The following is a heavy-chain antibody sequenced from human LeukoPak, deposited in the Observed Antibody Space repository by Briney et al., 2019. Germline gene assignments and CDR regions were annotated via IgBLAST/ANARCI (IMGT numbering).Heavy chain of an antibody. CDR3: ARAPSEIGGYYPEYFRH. D-gene: IGHD3-22*01. CDR2: IKSDGRT. V-gene: IGHV3-74*01. CDR1: GFTFSSYA. J-gene: IGHJ1*01. Sequence: GGSLRLSCAASGFTFSSYAMHWVRHAPGKGLVWVSRIKSDGRTNYADSVKGRFTISRDNAKNTVSLQMNSLSAEDTGVYYCARAPSEIGGYYPEYFRHWGQGTLVTVSS.